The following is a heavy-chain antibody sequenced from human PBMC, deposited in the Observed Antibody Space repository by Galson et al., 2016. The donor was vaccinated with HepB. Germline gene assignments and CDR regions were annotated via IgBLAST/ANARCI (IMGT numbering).Heavy chain of an antibody. D-gene: IGHD3-3*01. CDR2: IYYSGNT. CDR3: ARQTRIAIFGDAFDI. V-gene: IGHV4-39*01. Sequence: SETLSLTCTVSGGSISSSSYYWGWIRQPPGKGLEWIGSIYYSGNTYFNPSLKSRVTISVDTSKYQFYLNLTSVTAADTTVYYCARQTRIAIFGDAFDIWGQGTMVTVSS. CDR1: GGSISSSSYY. J-gene: IGHJ3*02.